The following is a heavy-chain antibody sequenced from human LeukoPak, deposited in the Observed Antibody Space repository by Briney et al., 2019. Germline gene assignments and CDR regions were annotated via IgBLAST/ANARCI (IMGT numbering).Heavy chain of an antibody. D-gene: IGHD5-18*01. V-gene: IGHV4-59*12. J-gene: IGHJ4*02. CDR1: GGSISNYF. CDR3: ARRLGLYSYGPFDY. CDR2: IYYSDST. Sequence: SETLSLTCTVSGGSISNYFWSWIRQPPGKRLECIGYIYYSDSTNYNPSLKSRVNVSVDKYNNQFSLKLSYVTAADTAVYYCARRLGLYSYGPFDYWGQGTLVTVSS.